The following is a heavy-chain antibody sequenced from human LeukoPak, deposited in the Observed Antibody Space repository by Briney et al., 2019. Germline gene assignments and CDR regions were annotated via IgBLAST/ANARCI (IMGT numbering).Heavy chain of an antibody. V-gene: IGHV3-23*01. CDR3: ARDGLWGWAQYDY. J-gene: IGHJ4*02. CDR2: ITGNGLAR. Sequence: PGGSLRLSCAASGFTFSRYAMGWVRQGPGKGLEWVAGITGNGLARDYADSVKGRFTIYRDDSRSTLDLQMNSLRAEDTALYYCARDGLWGWAQYDYWGQGILVTVSS. CDR1: GFTFSRYA. D-gene: IGHD2-21*01.